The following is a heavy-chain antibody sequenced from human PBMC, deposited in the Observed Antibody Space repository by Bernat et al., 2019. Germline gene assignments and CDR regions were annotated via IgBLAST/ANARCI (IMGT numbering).Heavy chain of an antibody. J-gene: IGHJ4*02. D-gene: IGHD6-13*01. CDR1: GCTFSSYA. CDR2: ISAYNGNT. CDR3: ARAFSYSSSWYGVIGY. Sequence: QVQLVQSGAEVKKPGSSVKVSCKASGCTFSSYAISWVRQAPGQGLEWMGWISAYNGNTNYAQKLQGRVTMTTDTSTSTAYMELRSLRSDDTAVYYCARAFSYSSSWYGVIGYWGQGTLVTVSS. V-gene: IGHV1-18*01.